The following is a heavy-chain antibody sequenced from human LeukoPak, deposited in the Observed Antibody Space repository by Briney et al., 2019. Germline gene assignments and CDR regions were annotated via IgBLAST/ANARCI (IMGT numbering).Heavy chain of an antibody. J-gene: IGHJ5*02. CDR2: ISAYNGNT. CDR3: ARDRLALLWFGELLYWFDP. V-gene: IGHV1-18*01. Sequence: GASVKVSCKASGYTFTSYGISWVRQAPGQGLEWMGWISAYNGNTNYAQKLQGRVTMTTDTSTSTAYMDLRSLRSDDTAVYYCARDRLALLWFGELLYWFDPWGQGTLVTVSS. CDR1: GYTFTSYG. D-gene: IGHD3-10*01.